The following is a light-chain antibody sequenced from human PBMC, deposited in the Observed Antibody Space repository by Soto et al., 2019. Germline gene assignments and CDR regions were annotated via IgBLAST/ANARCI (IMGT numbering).Light chain of an antibody. CDR2: DVT. CDR3: CSFAGGDSYV. J-gene: IGLJ1*01. V-gene: IGLV2-11*01. Sequence: VLRQPRSAAGSTGQSPTISSTGTISDVPRYDYVSWYQQYPGEAPKLIIYDVTERPSGVPDRFSGYKYGNTASLTISGRRAEDEAAYSCCSFAGGDSYVFGSGTKVT. CDR1: ISDVPRYDY.